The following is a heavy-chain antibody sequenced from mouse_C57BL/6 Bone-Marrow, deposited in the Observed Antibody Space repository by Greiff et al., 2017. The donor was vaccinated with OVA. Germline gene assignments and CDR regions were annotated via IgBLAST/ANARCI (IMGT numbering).Heavy chain of an antibody. D-gene: IGHD1-1*01. J-gene: IGHJ3*01. Sequence: EVQVVESGGGLVQPGGSLKLSCAASGFTFSDYYMYWVRQTPEKRLEWVAYISNGGGSTYYPDTVKGRFTISRDNAKNTLYLQMSRLKSEDTAMYYCARRGGSSPFAYWGQGTLVTVSA. V-gene: IGHV5-12*01. CDR2: ISNGGGST. CDR3: ARRGGSSPFAY. CDR1: GFTFSDYY.